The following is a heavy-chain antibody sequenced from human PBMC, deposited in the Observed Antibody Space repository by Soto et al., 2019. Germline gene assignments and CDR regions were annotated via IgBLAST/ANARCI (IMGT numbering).Heavy chain of an antibody. CDR3: ADSREIYSSSSGSGLY. CDR1: GYTFTYYH. CDR2: INPNGGDT. Sequence: AAVKVSCKASGYTFTYYHVHWVRQVPGHGLAWMGIINPNGGDTRYAEKFQGRVTMTRDNSKNTLYLQMNSLRAEDTAVYYCADSREIYSSSSGSGLYWGQGTLVTVSS. V-gene: IGHV1-46*01. J-gene: IGHJ4*02. D-gene: IGHD6-6*01.